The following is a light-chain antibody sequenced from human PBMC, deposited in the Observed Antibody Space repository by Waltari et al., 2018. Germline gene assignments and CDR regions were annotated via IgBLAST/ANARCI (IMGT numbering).Light chain of an antibody. J-gene: IGLJ2*01. CDR3: STWDDRLTGVV. V-gene: IGLV1-44*01. CDR1: NSNIGSNT. CDR2: SNN. Sequence: QSVLAQPPSASGTPGQRITISCSGSNSNIGSNTVNWYQQFPGTAPRPLIYSNNQRPSRVPARFSASKSGSSAALAIYGLHSEDEADYYCSTWDDRLTGVVFGGGTKVTVL.